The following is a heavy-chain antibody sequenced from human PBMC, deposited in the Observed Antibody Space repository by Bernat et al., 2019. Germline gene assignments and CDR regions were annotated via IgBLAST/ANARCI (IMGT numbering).Heavy chain of an antibody. CDR2: IYHSGST. CDR3: ARALSGGQNFDY. V-gene: IGHV4-34*01. J-gene: IGHJ4*02. D-gene: IGHD3-10*01. Sequence: QVQLQQWGAGLLKPSETLSLTCAVYGGSFSGYYWSWIRQPPGKGLEWIGEIYHSGSTNYNPSLKSRVTISVDKSKNQFSLKLSSVTAADTAVYYCARALSGGQNFDYWGQGTLVTVSS. CDR1: GGSFSGYY.